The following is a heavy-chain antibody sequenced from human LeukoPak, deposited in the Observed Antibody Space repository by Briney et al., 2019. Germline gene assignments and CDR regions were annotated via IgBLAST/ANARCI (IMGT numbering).Heavy chain of an antibody. Sequence: ASVKASCKASGYTFTSYALHWVRQAPGQRLEWMGWINTGNGNTKYSQKFQGRVTITRDTSANIAYMDLSSLRSEDTAVYYCASPVDTAFDAFDIWGQGTMVTVSS. CDR2: INTGNGNT. CDR1: GYTFTSYA. D-gene: IGHD5-18*01. J-gene: IGHJ3*02. CDR3: ASPVDTAFDAFDI. V-gene: IGHV1-3*04.